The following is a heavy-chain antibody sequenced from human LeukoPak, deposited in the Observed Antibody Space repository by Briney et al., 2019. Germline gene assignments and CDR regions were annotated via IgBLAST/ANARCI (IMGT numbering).Heavy chain of an antibody. CDR3: AGFGDRGAFDI. D-gene: IGHD3-10*01. CDR2: ISSSSSYI. Sequence: GGSLRLSCAASGFTFSSYSMNWVRQAPGKGLEWVSSISSSSSYIYYADSVKGRFTISRDNAKNSLYLQMNSLRAVDTAVYYCAGFGDRGAFDIWGQGTMVTVSS. V-gene: IGHV3-21*01. J-gene: IGHJ3*02. CDR1: GFTFSSYS.